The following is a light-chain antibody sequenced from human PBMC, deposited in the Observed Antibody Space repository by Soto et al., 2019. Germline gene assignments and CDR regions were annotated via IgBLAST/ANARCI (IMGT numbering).Light chain of an antibody. CDR1: SSGIGAASD. Sequence: QSVLTQPPSVSGAPGQTVTISCTGDSSGIGAASDVHWYQQLPGAAPKLVIFGNRNRPSGVPERFSGSKSGTSASLAITGLQAEDEADYYCQAYDYSLTAFVFGGGTKLTVL. CDR3: QAYDYSLTAFV. CDR2: GNR. J-gene: IGLJ3*02. V-gene: IGLV1-40*01.